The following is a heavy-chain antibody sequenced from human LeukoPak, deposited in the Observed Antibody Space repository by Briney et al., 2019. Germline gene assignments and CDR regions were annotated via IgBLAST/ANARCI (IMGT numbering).Heavy chain of an antibody. CDR2: ISSSGSTI. CDR3: ARSDRSGSYLEIDY. Sequence: PGGSLRLSCAASGFTFSSYEMNWVRQAPGKGLEWVSYISSSGSTIYYADSVKGRFTISRDNAKNSLYLQMNSLRAEDTAVYYCARSDRSGSYLEIDYWGQGTLVTVSS. V-gene: IGHV3-48*03. J-gene: IGHJ4*02. CDR1: GFTFSSYE. D-gene: IGHD3-10*01.